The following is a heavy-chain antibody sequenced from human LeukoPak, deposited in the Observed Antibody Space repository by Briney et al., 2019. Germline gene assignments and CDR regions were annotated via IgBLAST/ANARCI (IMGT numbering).Heavy chain of an antibody. CDR2: ISYDGSNK. CDR1: GFTFSSYG. J-gene: IGHJ6*03. Sequence: GRSLRLSCAASGFTFSSYGMHWVRQAPGKGLEWVAVISYDGSNKYYADSVKGRFTISRDNSKNTLYLQMNSLRAEDTAVYYCARVGYIVVVPAAIPYMDVWGKGTTVTISS. D-gene: IGHD2-2*02. CDR3: ARVGYIVVVPAAIPYMDV. V-gene: IGHV3-30*03.